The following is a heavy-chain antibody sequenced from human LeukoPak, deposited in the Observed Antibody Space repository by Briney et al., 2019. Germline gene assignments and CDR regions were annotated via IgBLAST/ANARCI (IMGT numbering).Heavy chain of an antibody. D-gene: IGHD3-22*01. CDR1: GFTFSRYW. Sequence: GGSLRLSCAASGFTFSRYWMHWVRQAPGKGLVWVSRIKSDGSTNYADSVKGRFTISRDNAKNTVSLQMNSLRAEDTGVYYCARAPAEIGGYYPEYFRHWGRGTLVTVSS. J-gene: IGHJ1*01. CDR2: IKSDGST. CDR3: ARAPAEIGGYYPEYFRH. V-gene: IGHV3-74*01.